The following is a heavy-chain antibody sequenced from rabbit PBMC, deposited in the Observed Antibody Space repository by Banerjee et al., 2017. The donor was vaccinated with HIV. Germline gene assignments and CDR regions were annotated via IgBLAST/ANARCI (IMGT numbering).Heavy chain of an antibody. V-gene: IGHV1S7*01. CDR2: IDPVFGSA. CDR3: ARGGGL. Sequence: VRQAPGKGLEWIGYIDPVFGSAYYASWVNGRFSISRENTQNTVSLQLNSLTAADTATYFCARGGGLWGPGTLVTVS. J-gene: IGHJ4*01.